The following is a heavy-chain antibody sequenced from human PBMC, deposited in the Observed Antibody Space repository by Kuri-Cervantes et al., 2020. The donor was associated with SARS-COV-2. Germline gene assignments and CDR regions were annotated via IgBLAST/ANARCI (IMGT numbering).Heavy chain of an antibody. J-gene: IGHJ3*02. D-gene: IGHD5-12*01. CDR1: GYTFTGYY. V-gene: IGHV1-2*02. CDR2: INPNSGGT. CDR3: ARGRGIQWDAFDI. Sequence: ASVKVSCKASGYTFTGYYTHWVRQAPGQGLEWMGWINPNSGGTNYARKFQGRVTMTRDTSISTAYMELSRLRSDDTAVYYCARGRGIQWDAFDIWGQGTMVTVSS.